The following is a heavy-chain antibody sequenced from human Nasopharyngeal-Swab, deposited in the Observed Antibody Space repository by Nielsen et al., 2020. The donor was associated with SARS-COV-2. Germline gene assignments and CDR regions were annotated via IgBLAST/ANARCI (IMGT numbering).Heavy chain of an antibody. Sequence: LSLTCAVSEFSFSSYWMTWVRQAPGKGLEWVANINQDGSEKYYVDSVKGRFTISRDNAKNSLYLQMNSLRAEDTAVYYCATGGYTFAYWGQGTLVTVSS. J-gene: IGHJ4*02. CDR2: INQDGSEK. CDR3: ATGGYTFAY. CDR1: EFSFSSYW. V-gene: IGHV3-7*01. D-gene: IGHD5-18*01.